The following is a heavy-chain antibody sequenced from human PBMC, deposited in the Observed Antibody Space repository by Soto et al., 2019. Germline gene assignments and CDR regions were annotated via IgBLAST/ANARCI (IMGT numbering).Heavy chain of an antibody. Sequence: PGGSLRLSCAASGFTFSDYDMSWIRQAPGKGLEWVSYTSSSGSTTYYTDSVEGRFTISRDNAKNSVYLQMNSLRAEDTAVYYCAKFRDYFESWGQGTLVTVSS. CDR1: GFTFSDYD. CDR2: TSSSGSTT. D-gene: IGHD3-10*01. CDR3: AKFRDYFES. J-gene: IGHJ4*02. V-gene: IGHV3-11*04.